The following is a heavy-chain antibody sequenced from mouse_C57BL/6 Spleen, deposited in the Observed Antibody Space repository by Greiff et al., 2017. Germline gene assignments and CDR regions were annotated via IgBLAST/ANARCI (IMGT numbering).Heavy chain of an antibody. Sequence: VKVVESGAELVMPGASVKLSCKASGYTFTSYWMHWVKQRPGQGLEWIGEIDPSDSYTNYNQKFKGKSTLTVDKSSSTAYLQLSSLTSEDSAVYHYARNYYGSRDVAYWGQGTLVTVSA. CDR1: GYTFTSYW. V-gene: IGHV1-69*01. CDR2: IDPSDSYT. D-gene: IGHD1-1*01. CDR3: ARNYYGSRDVAY. J-gene: IGHJ3*01.